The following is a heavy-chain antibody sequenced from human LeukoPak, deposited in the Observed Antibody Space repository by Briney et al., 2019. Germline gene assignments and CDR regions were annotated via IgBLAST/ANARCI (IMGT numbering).Heavy chain of an antibody. D-gene: IGHD3-3*01. CDR1: GFTFSSYW. CDR3: AKDGAYSTIFY. CDR2: INSDESST. V-gene: IGHV3-74*01. Sequence: GGSLRLSCAASGFTFSSYWMYWVRQAPGKGLVWVSRINSDESSTSYADSVKGRFTISRDNAKNTLYLQMNSLRAEDTAVYYCAKDGAYSTIFYWGQGTMVTVSS. J-gene: IGHJ4*01.